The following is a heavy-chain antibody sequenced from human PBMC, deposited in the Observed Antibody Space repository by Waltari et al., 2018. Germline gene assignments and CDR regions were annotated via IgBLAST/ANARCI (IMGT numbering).Heavy chain of an antibody. J-gene: IGHJ4*02. Sequence: VASGGDVVPPATSLTLSCAATGFDLSACGMHWIRQAPGKGREWVAVIWSDGTNMHYAESVKGRFTIFRDNSKNTLFLEMNSLRAEDTAMYYCARLYGGNSASRYWGRGALVTVSS. D-gene: IGHD2-21*01. V-gene: IGHV3-33*08. CDR1: GFDLSACG. CDR3: ARLYGGNSASRY. CDR2: IWSDGTNM.